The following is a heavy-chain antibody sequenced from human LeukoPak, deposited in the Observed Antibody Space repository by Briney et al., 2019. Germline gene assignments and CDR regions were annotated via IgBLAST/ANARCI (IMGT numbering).Heavy chain of an antibody. CDR2: IYSDNT. J-gene: IGHJ4*02. Sequence: GGSLRLSCTVSGFTVSSNSMSWVRQAPGKGLEWVSFIYSDNTHYSDSVKGRFTISRDNSKNTLYLQMNSLRAEDTAVYYCARRAGAYPHPYDYWGQGTLVTVSS. CDR3: ARRAGAYPHPYDY. D-gene: IGHD3-16*01. V-gene: IGHV3-53*01. CDR1: GFTVSSNS.